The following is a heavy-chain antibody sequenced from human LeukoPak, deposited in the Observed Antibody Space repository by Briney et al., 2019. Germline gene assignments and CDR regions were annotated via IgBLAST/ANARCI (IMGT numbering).Heavy chain of an antibody. CDR1: GGSISNYY. Sequence: PSETLSLTCTVSGGSISNYYWNWIRQPAGKGLEWIGRIYTSGTTNYNPSLKSRVTISVDTSKNQFSLKLSSVTAADTAVYYCARDVDATSGWFDPWGQGTLVTVSS. J-gene: IGHJ5*02. CDR3: ARDVDATSGWFDP. D-gene: IGHD2-15*01. V-gene: IGHV4-4*07. CDR2: IYTSGTT.